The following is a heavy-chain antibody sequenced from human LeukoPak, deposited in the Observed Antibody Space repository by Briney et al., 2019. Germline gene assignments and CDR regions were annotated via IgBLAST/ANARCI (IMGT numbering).Heavy chain of an antibody. CDR2: ITGSSTYI. Sequence: MSGGSLRLSCAASGFTFSTYNMNWVRQAPGKSLEWVAYITGSSTYIYYADSVKGRFTISRDNAQNSLSLEMDSLRAEDTAVYYCARDLYGDYGFDIWGQGTMVTVSS. CDR3: ARDLYGDYGFDI. D-gene: IGHD4-17*01. V-gene: IGHV3-21*01. J-gene: IGHJ3*02. CDR1: GFTFSTYN.